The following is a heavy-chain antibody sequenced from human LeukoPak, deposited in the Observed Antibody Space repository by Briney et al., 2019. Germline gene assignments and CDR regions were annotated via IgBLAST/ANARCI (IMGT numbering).Heavy chain of an antibody. V-gene: IGHV1-8*01. D-gene: IGHD6-13*01. J-gene: IGHJ6*02. CDR3: ASSGYSSSWYTSPLGYYGMDV. Sequence: ASVKVSCKASGYTFTSYDINWVRQATGQGLEWMGWMNPNSGNTGYAQKFQGRVTMTRNTSISTAYMELSSLRSEDTAVYYCASSGYSSSWYTSPLGYYGMDVRGQGTTVTVSS. CDR1: GYTFTSYD. CDR2: MNPNSGNT.